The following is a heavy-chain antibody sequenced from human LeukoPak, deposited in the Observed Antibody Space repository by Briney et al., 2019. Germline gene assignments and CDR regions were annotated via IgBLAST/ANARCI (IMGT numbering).Heavy chain of an antibody. D-gene: IGHD3-10*01. Sequence: TSETLSLTCTVSGGSISSSSYYWGWIRQPPGKGLEWIGYIYYRGRTYYDPSLRSRVTISVDTSKNQFSLNLTSVTAADTAVYYCARDNYFGERGWFDPWGQGTLVTVSS. CDR3: ARDNYFGERGWFDP. J-gene: IGHJ5*02. V-gene: IGHV4-30-4*08. CDR1: GGSISSSSYY. CDR2: IYYRGRT.